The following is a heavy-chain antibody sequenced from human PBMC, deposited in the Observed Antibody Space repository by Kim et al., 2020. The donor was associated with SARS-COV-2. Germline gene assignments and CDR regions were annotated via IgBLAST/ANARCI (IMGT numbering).Heavy chain of an antibody. D-gene: IGHD6-19*01. CDR3: ASRPGLAVAGFDF. J-gene: IGHJ4*02. V-gene: IGHV1-3*01. CDR2: INPGNGNT. Sequence: ASVKVSCKASGYTFTNCAINWVRQAPGQRLEWLGWINPGNGNTKYSQKFQGRVTLTRDTSASTAYMELSSLRFEVTAVYYCASRPGLAVAGFDFWGQGTLVTVSS. CDR1: GYTFTNCA.